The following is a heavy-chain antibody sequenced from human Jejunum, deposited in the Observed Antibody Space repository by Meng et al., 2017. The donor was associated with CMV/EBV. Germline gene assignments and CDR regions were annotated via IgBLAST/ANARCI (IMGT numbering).Heavy chain of an antibody. V-gene: IGHV3-23*01. CDR1: GFTFSNYA. J-gene: IGHJ4*02. Sequence: CAASGFTFSNYAMNWVRQAPGKGLEWVSAISNSGSNTYYADSVKGRFTISRDNSRDTLYVQLNNLRPEDTAIYYCAQSPADYSSYEGYWGQGTLVTVSS. D-gene: IGHD4-11*01. CDR2: ISNSGSNT. CDR3: AQSPADYSSYEGY.